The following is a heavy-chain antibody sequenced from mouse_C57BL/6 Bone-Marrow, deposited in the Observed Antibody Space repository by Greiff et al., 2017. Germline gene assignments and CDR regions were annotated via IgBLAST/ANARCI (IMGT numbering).Heavy chain of an antibody. J-gene: IGHJ1*03. D-gene: IGHD1-1*01. CDR2: INPNYGTT. CDR3: ARNYYGSSWGDWYFDV. Sequence: EVQLQQSGPELVKPGASVKISCKASGYSFTDYNMNWVKQSNGKSLEWIGVINPNYGTTSYNQKFKGKATLTVDQSSSTAYMQLNSLTSEDSAVYYWARNYYGSSWGDWYFDVWGTGTTVTVSS. CDR1: GYSFTDYN. V-gene: IGHV1-39*01.